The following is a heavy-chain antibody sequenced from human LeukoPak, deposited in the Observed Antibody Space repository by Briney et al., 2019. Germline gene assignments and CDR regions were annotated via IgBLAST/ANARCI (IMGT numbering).Heavy chain of an antibody. D-gene: IGHD2-2*01. CDR3: ARVYCSSTSCRPRRGAFDI. V-gene: IGHV1-24*01. CDR2: FDPEDGET. CDR1: GYTLTELS. J-gene: IGHJ3*02. Sequence: ASVKVSCKVSGYTLTELSMHWVRQAPGKGLEWMGGFDPEDGETIYAQKFQGRVTMTEDTSTDTAYMELSSLRSEDTAVYYCARVYCSSTSCRPRRGAFDIWGQGTMVTVSS.